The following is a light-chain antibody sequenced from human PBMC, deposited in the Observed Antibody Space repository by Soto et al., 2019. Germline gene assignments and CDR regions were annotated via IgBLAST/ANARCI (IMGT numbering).Light chain of an antibody. CDR1: NVGSRS. V-gene: IGLV3-21*01. Sequence: SYELTQPPSVSVAPGETGRISCGGNNVGSRSVHWYQQKPGQAPFLVIYYDSDRPSGIPERFSGSNSGNTATLIISRVEAGDEADYYCHVWEATGDQVVFGGGTKVTVL. CDR3: HVWEATGDQVV. CDR2: YDS. J-gene: IGLJ2*01.